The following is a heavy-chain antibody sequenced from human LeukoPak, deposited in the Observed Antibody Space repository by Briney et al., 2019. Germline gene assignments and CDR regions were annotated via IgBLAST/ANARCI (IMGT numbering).Heavy chain of an antibody. Sequence: GGSLRLSCAASGFTFSGSAMHWVRQASGKGLDWVGRIRSKANSYATAYAASVKGRFTISRDDSKNTAYLQMNSLKTEDTAVYYCTRHVAARQNWFDPWGQGTLVTVSS. CDR3: TRHVAARQNWFDP. D-gene: IGHD6-6*01. CDR2: IRSKANSYAT. J-gene: IGHJ5*02. V-gene: IGHV3-73*01. CDR1: GFTFSGSA.